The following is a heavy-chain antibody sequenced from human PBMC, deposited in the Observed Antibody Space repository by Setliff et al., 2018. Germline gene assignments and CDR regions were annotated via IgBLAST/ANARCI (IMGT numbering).Heavy chain of an antibody. J-gene: IGHJ4*02. V-gene: IGHV3-49*04. Sequence: PGGSLRLSCAASGFTFSSYSMNWVRQAPGKGLEWVGFIRSKAYGGTTEYAASVKGRFTISRDDSKSIAYLQMNSLKTEDTAVYYCTRASAGHYYDSSGSHDGYWGQGTLVTVS. CDR3: TRASAGHYYDSSGSHDGY. CDR2: IRSKAYGGTT. D-gene: IGHD3-22*01. CDR1: GFTFSSYS.